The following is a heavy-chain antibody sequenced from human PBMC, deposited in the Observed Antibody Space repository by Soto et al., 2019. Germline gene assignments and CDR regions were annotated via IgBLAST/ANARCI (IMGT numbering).Heavy chain of an antibody. D-gene: IGHD3-3*01. CDR3: ARDYDFWSGYPYYYGMDV. Sequence: QVQLVESGGGLVKPGGSLRLSCAASGFTFSDYYMSWIRQAPGKGLEWVSYISSSSSYTNYADSVKGRFTISRDNAKNSLYLQMNSLRAEDTAVYYCARDYDFWSGYPYYYGMDVWGQGTTVTVSS. CDR1: GFTFSDYY. CDR2: ISSSSSYT. V-gene: IGHV3-11*06. J-gene: IGHJ6*02.